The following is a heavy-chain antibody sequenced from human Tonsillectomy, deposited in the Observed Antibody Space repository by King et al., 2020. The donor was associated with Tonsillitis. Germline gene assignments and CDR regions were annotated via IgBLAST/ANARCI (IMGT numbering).Heavy chain of an antibody. CDR3: ASYYDSSGSSGFDY. CDR2: IKQDGSEK. Sequence: VQLVESGGGLVQPGGSLRLSCAASGFTFSTYWMTWVRQAPGKGLEWVANIKQDGSEKYYVDSVKGRFTISRDNAKNSLYLQMNSLRAEATAGYYCASYYDSSGSSGFDYWGQGTLVTVSS. CDR1: GFTFSTYW. J-gene: IGHJ4*02. V-gene: IGHV3-7*01. D-gene: IGHD3-22*01.